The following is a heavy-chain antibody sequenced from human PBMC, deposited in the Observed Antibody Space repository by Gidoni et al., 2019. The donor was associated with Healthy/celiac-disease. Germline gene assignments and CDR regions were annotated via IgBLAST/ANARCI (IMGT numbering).Heavy chain of an antibody. CDR1: GFTFSRYA. J-gene: IGHJ4*02. D-gene: IGHD3-3*01. Sequence: EVQLLESGGGLVQPGGSLRRSCAASGFTFSRYAMSWVRQAPGQGLEWVSAISGSGGSTYYADSVKGRFTISRDNSKNTLYLQMNSLRAEDTAVYYCAKLLSDFWSGYYTGGSGDNFDYWGQGTLVTVSS. CDR2: ISGSGGST. V-gene: IGHV3-23*01. CDR3: AKLLSDFWSGYYTGGSGDNFDY.